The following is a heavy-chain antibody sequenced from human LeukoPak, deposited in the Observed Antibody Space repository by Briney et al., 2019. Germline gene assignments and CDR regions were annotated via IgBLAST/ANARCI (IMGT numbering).Heavy chain of an antibody. CDR2: IRSKADKYAT. Sequence: GGSLRLSSAASGFTFSGSPIHWVRQASGTGLEWVGHIRSKADKYATTYAASLRGRFTISRDDSENTAYLQMNSLRAEDTAVYYCTKDWNYAVDPWGQGTQVTVSS. CDR3: TKDWNYAVDP. D-gene: IGHD1-7*01. V-gene: IGHV3-73*01. J-gene: IGHJ5*02. CDR1: GFTFSGSP.